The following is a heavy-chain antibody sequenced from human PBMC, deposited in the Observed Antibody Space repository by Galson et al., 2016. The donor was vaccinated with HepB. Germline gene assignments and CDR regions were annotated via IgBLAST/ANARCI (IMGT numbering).Heavy chain of an antibody. CDR1: GFTFTKAW. D-gene: IGHD3-3*01. CDR2: IRGEADGGTP. V-gene: IGHV3-15*01. Sequence: SLRLSCAASGFTFTKAWMNWVRQAPGKGLEWVGRIRGEADGGTPDHAAPVPGRFSISRDDSKHMVHLQMDSLQTEDTAVYYCATGNYDVWSSYYNGYFCNYWGQGTLVAVSS. CDR3: ATGNYDVWSSYYNGYFCNY. J-gene: IGHJ4*02.